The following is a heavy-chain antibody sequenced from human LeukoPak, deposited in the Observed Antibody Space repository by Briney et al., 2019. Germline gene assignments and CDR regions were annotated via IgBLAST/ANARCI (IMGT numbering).Heavy chain of an antibody. CDR2: INPSGGST. V-gene: IGHV1-46*01. D-gene: IGHD6-6*01. J-gene: IGHJ5*02. CDR1: GYTFTSYG. Sequence: ASVKVSCKASGYTFTSYGISWVRQAPGQGFEWMGIINPSGGSTSYAQKFQGRVTMTRDMSTRTVCMELSSLRSEDTAVYYCARDYSSSYNWFDPWGQGTLVTVSS. CDR3: ARDYSSSYNWFDP.